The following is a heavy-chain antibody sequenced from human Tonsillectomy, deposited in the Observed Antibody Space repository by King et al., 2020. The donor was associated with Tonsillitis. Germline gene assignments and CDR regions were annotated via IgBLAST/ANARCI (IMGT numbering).Heavy chain of an antibody. CDR2: IYHSGST. D-gene: IGHD3-10*01. Sequence: QLQESGPGLVKPSETLSLTCTVSGYSISSGYYWGWIRQPPGKGLEWIGSIYHSGSTYYNPSLKSRVTISVDTSKNQFSLKLSSVTAADTAVYYCGRVIGGMDVWGQGTTVTVSS. V-gene: IGHV4-38-2*02. CDR3: GRVIGGMDV. J-gene: IGHJ6*02. CDR1: GYSISSGYY.